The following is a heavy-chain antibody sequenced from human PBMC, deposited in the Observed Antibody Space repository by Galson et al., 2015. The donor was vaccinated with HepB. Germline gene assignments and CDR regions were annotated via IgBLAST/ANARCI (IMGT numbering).Heavy chain of an antibody. CDR3: ARGRSTSRHGMDV. D-gene: IGHD2-2*01. J-gene: IGHJ6*02. Sequence: SLRLSCAASGFTFSSYWLHWVRQGPGKGLVWVSRINSDGSSTSYADSVKGRFTISRDNAKNTLNLQMNSLRAEDTAVYYCARGRSTSRHGMDVWGQGTTVSVSS. CDR2: INSDGSST. CDR1: GFTFSSYW. V-gene: IGHV3-74*01.